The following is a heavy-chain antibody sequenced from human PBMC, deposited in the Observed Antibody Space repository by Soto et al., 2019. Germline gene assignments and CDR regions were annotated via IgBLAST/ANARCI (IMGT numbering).Heavy chain of an antibody. V-gene: IGHV3-15*01. J-gene: IGHJ6*02. CDR1: GITFSKAW. Sequence: EVPLVESGGGLVKPGGSLRLSCAASGITFSKAWMNWVRQSPGKGLEWVGRIKSKSDGGTTDYAAPVKGRFTISRDDSKNTLCQQMNSLKTEDTAVYYCTTNFYSDYGMDVWGQGTTVTVSS. CDR2: IKSKSDGGTT. CDR3: TTNFYSDYGMDV. D-gene: IGHD4-4*01.